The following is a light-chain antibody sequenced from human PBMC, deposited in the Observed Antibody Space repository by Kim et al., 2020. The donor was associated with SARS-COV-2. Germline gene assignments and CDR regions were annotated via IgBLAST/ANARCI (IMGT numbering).Light chain of an antibody. CDR1: QGIRTY. Sequence: ASVGDSVTITCRASQGIRTYLAWFQQKPGQVPKRLIYAASTLQSGVPSRFSGSGSGTEFTLTINSLQPEDFATYYCLQHDSYPLTFGGGTKVDIK. J-gene: IGKJ4*01. CDR3: LQHDSYPLT. CDR2: AAS. V-gene: IGKV1-17*03.